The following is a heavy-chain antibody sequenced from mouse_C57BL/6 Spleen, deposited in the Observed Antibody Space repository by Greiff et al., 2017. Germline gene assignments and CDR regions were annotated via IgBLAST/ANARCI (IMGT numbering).Heavy chain of an antibody. CDR2: FYPGSGSI. CDR3: ARHEAGYYAMDY. J-gene: IGHJ4*01. CDR1: GYTFTEYT. V-gene: IGHV1-62-2*01. Sequence: VQLQQQSGAELVKPGASVKLSCKASGYTFTEYTIHWVKQRSGQGLEWIGWFYPGSGSIKYNEKFKDKATLTADKSSSTVYMELSRLTSEDSAVYFCARHEAGYYAMDYWGQGTSVTVSS.